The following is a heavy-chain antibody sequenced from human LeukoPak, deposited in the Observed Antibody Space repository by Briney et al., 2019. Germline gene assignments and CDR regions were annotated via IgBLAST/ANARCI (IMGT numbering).Heavy chain of an antibody. CDR3: AINGYEGCHQ. Sequence: GGSLRLSCAASGFTFSSYAMSWVRQAPGKGLGWVSAVSGSGGRTYYADSVKGRFTISRDNSRTTLYLQMNSLRAEDTAVHYWAINGYEGCHQWRQGTLVPVST. CDR2: VSGSGGRT. D-gene: IGHD5-12*01. J-gene: IGHJ1*01. V-gene: IGHV3-23*01. CDR1: GFTFSSYA.